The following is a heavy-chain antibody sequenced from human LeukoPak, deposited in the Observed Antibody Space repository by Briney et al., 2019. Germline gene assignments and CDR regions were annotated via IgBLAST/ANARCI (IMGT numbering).Heavy chain of an antibody. CDR3: ARDLQLWTYYYYGMDV. CDR2: ISAYNGNT. Sequence: GASVKVSCKASGYTFTSYGISWVRQAPGQGLEWMGWISAYNGNTNYAQKLQGRVTMTTDTSTSTAYMELRSLRSDDTAVYYCARDLQLWTYYYYGMDVWGQGTTVTVSS. J-gene: IGHJ6*02. V-gene: IGHV1-18*01. CDR1: GYTFTSYG. D-gene: IGHD5-18*01.